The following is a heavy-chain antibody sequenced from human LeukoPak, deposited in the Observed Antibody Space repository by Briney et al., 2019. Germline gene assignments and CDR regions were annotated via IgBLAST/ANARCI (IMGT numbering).Heavy chain of an antibody. CDR2: ISSSSSYI. J-gene: IGHJ4*02. D-gene: IGHD3-10*01. V-gene: IGHV3-21*04. CDR1: GFSFSSHT. Sequence: GGSLRLSCAASGFSFSSHTMIWVRQAPGKGLEWVSSISSSSSYIYYADSLKGRFTISRDNAKNSLYLQMNGLRAEDTAIYYCAKFTRTLVRGALVNWGQGTLVTVSS. CDR3: AKFTRTLVRGALVN.